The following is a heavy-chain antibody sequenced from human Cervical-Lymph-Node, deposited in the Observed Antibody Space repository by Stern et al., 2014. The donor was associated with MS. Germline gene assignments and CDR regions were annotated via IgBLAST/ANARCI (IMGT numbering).Heavy chain of an antibody. CDR1: GFTFSNYA. J-gene: IGHJ3*02. CDR3: AKDDYGTPFDI. V-gene: IGHV3-30*18. D-gene: IGHD4-17*01. Sequence: QLVQSGGDVVQPGRSLRLSCAASGFTFSNYAMHWVRQAPGKGLEWVAVISYDGSSSHSADSVKGRFTVSRDNSKNTLFLQMNSLRAEDTSVYYCAKDDYGTPFDIWGQGTMVTVSS. CDR2: ISYDGSSS.